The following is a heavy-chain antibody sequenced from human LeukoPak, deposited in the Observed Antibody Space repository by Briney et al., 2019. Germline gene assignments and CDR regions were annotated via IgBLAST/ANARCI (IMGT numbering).Heavy chain of an antibody. CDR2: ISYDGSNK. CDR3: ARDPSSSWPWGFDY. Sequence: GGSLRLSCAASGFTFSSYAMHWVRQAPGKGLEWVAVISYDGSNKYYADSVKGRFTISRDNSKNTLYLQMNSLRAEDTAVYYCARDPSSSWPWGFDYWGQGTLVTVSS. V-gene: IGHV3-30-3*01. CDR1: GFTFSSYA. D-gene: IGHD6-13*01. J-gene: IGHJ4*02.